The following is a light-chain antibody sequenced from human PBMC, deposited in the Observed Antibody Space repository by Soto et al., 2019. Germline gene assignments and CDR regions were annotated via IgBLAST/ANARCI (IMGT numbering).Light chain of an antibody. V-gene: IGKV3-15*01. CDR3: QQNNKWPPVT. CDR2: GAS. J-gene: IGKJ4*01. Sequence: EVVMTQSPATVSVFPGEGVTISCRAIQTICIDLAWYQQKPGQAPRLLIYGASTRATGVSDRFSGGGSGTEFTLTISSLQSEDFAFYYCQQNNKWPPVTFGGGTRWIS. CDR1: QTICID.